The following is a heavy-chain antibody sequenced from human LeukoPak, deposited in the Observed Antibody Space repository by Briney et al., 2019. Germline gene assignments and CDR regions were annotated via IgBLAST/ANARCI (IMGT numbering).Heavy chain of an antibody. D-gene: IGHD3-10*01. V-gene: IGHV3-7*01. CDR2: IKHEGSET. Sequence: GGSLRLPCSASGFIFGSNWMTWVRQAPGKGLEWVANIKHEGSETYYMDSVKGRFTISRDNAKNSLYLQMNSLRVEDTAVYYCARVAKYYYGSETYYFFEHWGQGTPVTASS. J-gene: IGHJ4*02. CDR1: GFIFGSNW. CDR3: ARVAKYYYGSETYYFFEH.